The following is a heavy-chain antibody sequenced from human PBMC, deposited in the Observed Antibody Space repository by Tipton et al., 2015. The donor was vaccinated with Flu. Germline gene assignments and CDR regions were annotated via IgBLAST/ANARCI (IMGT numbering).Heavy chain of an antibody. CDR2: IDWNSGRI. Sequence: CAASGFTFDDYAMHWVRQAPGKGLEWVSGIDWNSGRIAYADSVRGRFAISRGNAKNSLYLQMNSLRPEDTALYYCAKGRRSSIANQGGAFDYWGQGTLVTVSS. CDR3: AKGRRSSIANQGGAFDY. V-gene: IGHV3-9*01. CDR1: GFTFDDYA. J-gene: IGHJ4*02. D-gene: IGHD6-6*01.